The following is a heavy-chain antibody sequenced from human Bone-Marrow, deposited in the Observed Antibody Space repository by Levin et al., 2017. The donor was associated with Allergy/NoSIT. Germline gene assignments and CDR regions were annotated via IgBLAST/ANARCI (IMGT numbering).Heavy chain of an antibody. D-gene: IGHD1/OR15-1a*01. CDR3: AHRPPGGYNWNNNWFDP. CDR2: IYWDDDK. CDR1: GFSLRSSGMG. J-gene: IGHJ5*02. V-gene: IGHV2-5*02. Sequence: ASGPTLVKPTQTLTLTCTFSGFSLRSSGMGVGWIRQPPGKALEWLALIYWDDDKRYNPSLKSRITITKDTSKNQVVLTMTNMNPVDTAKYYCAHRPPGGYNWNNNWFDPWGQGTLVIVSS.